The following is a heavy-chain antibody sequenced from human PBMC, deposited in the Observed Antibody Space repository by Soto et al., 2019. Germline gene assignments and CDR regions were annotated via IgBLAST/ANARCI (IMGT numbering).Heavy chain of an antibody. V-gene: IGHV1-8*01. CDR3: SRCNPGGRYYGGLRFYYFDY. D-gene: IGHD1-26*01. CDR2: MNPNSGNT. Sequence: ASVKVSCKASGYTFTSYDINWVRQATGQGLEWMGWMNPNSGNTGYAQKFQGRVTMTRNTSISTAYMELSSLRSEDTAVYYCSRCNPGGRYYGGLRFYYFDYWGQGTLVTVSS. J-gene: IGHJ4*02. CDR1: GYTFTSYD.